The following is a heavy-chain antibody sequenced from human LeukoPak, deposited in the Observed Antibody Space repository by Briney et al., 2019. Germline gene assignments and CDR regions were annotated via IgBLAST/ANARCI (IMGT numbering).Heavy chain of an antibody. CDR3: VRDMSRESIFDY. CDR2: ISSSGSTI. CDR1: GFTFSTYA. D-gene: IGHD5-12*01. V-gene: IGHV3-48*03. J-gene: IGHJ4*02. Sequence: GGSLRLSCADSGFTFSTYAMSWVRQAPGKGLEWVSYISSSGSTIYYADSVKGRFTISRDNAKNSLYLQMNSLRAEDTAVYYCVRDMSRESIFDYWGQGTLVTVSS.